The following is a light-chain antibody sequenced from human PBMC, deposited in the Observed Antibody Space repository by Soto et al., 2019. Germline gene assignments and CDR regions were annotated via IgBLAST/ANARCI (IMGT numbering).Light chain of an antibody. V-gene: IGLV2-11*01. CDR1: SSDVGGYNY. CDR3: CSYAGSYTSYVV. J-gene: IGLJ2*01. Sequence: QSALTQPRSVSGSPGQSVTISCTGTSSDVGGYNYVSWYQQHPGKAPKLMIYDVSKRPSGVPDRFSGSKSGNTASLTISGLQAEDEADYCCCSYAGSYTSYVVFGGGTKVTVL. CDR2: DVS.